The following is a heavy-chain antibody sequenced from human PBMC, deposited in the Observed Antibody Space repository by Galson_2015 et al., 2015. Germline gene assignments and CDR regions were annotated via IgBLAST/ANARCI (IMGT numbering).Heavy chain of an antibody. CDR3: ARELGGTYYFDY. D-gene: IGHD3-10*01. V-gene: IGHV1-46*04. CDR1: GYTFTNYF. J-gene: IGHJ4*02. Sequence: SVKVSCKASGYTFTNYFIHWVRQAPGQGLEWVGAINPSGAATFYAQKLQGRDTMTRDTPTSTVYVELSSLGSEDTAVYYCARELGGTYYFDYWGLGTLVTVSS. CDR2: INPSGAAT.